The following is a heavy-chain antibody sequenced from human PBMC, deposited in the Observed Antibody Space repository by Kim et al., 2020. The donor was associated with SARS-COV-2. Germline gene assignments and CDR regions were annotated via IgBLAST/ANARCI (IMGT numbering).Heavy chain of an antibody. J-gene: IGHJ4*02. CDR3: ATSSGWYIRFDY. V-gene: IGHV3-23*01. D-gene: IGHD6-19*01. Sequence: YYADSVKGRFTISRDNSKNTLYLQMNSLRAEDTAVYYCATSSGWYIRFDYWGQGTLVTVSS.